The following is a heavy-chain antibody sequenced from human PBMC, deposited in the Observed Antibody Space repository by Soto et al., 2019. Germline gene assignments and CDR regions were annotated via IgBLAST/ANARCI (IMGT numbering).Heavy chain of an antibody. V-gene: IGHV4-59*01. CDR1: GGSISSYY. J-gene: IGHJ4*02. Sequence: PSETLSLTCTVSGGSISSYYWSWIRQPPGKGLEWIGYIYYSGSTNYNPSLKSRVTISVDTSKNQFSLKLSSVTAADTAVYYCARLTSWGLGYCSSTSCHYDYWGQGTLVTVSS. CDR2: IYYSGST. D-gene: IGHD2-2*01. CDR3: ARLTSWGLGYCSSTSCHYDY.